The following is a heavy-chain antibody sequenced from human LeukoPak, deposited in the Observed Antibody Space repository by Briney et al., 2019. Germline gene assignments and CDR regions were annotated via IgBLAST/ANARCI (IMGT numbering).Heavy chain of an antibody. CDR1: GYSISSGYY. CDR3: ARHERDWFDP. V-gene: IGHV4-38-2*02. CDR2: IYHSGST. Sequence: SETLSLTCTVSGYSISSGYYWGWIRQPPGKGLEWIGSIYHSGSTNYNPSLKSRVTISVDTSKNQFSLKLSSVTAADTAVYYCARHERDWFDPWGQGTLVTVSS. J-gene: IGHJ5*02.